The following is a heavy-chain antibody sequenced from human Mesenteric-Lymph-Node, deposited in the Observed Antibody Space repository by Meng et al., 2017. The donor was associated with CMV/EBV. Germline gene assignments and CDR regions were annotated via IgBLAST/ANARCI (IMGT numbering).Heavy chain of an antibody. CDR1: GFTVSSNY. V-gene: IGHV3-53*01. J-gene: IGHJ4*02. CDR2: IYSGGST. Sequence: GESLKISCAASGFTVSSNYMSWVRQAPGKGLEWVSVIYSGGSTYYADSVKGRFTISRDNSKNTLYLQMNSLRAEDTAVYYCARDKVAHPPRWGQGTLVTVSS. CDR3: ARDKVAHPPR. D-gene: IGHD5-12*01.